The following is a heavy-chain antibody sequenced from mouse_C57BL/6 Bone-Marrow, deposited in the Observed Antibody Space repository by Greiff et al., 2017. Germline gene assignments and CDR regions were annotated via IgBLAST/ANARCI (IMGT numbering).Heavy chain of an antibody. CDR1: GFTFSSYA. V-gene: IGHV5-4*01. CDR3: ARDEGKAY. CDR2: ISDGGSYT. Sequence: EVQLVESGGGLVKPGGSLKLSCAASGFTFSSYAMSWVRQTPEKRLEWVATISDGGSYTYYPDNVKGRCTITRDNAKNNRSLQMSHLKSEDTARYYGARDEGKAYWGQGTLVTVSA. J-gene: IGHJ3*01.